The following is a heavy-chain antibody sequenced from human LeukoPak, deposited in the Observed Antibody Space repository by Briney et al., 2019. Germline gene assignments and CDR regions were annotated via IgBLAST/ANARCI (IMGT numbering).Heavy chain of an antibody. CDR2: SSYSGSII. CDR1: GFTFSSYA. CDR3: AKDDAWLQYGN. D-gene: IGHD5-24*01. Sequence: GGSLRLSCAASGFTFSSYAMNWVRQAPGKGLEWVAYSSYSGSIIYYADSVKGRFTISRDNSKNLLYLQMSSLRPEDTAVYYCAKDDAWLQYGNWGRGTLVTVSS. V-gene: IGHV3-48*04. J-gene: IGHJ4*02.